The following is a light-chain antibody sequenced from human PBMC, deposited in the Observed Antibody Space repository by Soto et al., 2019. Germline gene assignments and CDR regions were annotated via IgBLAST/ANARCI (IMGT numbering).Light chain of an antibody. J-gene: IGKJ4*01. CDR3: QQHSRSIT. CDR2: GAS. CDR1: QRVNNNY. V-gene: IGKV3-20*01. Sequence: EITLTQSPRTLSLYPEERATLSCRASQRVNNNYLAWYQQNPGQSPRLLIYGASIRTTAIPDRFSGSGSGTVFTLIISRQEHEDSAVYYYQQHSRSITFGGGTKVDI.